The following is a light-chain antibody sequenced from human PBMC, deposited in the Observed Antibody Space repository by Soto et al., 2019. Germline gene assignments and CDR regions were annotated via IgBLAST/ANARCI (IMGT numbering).Light chain of an antibody. J-gene: IGLJ1*01. CDR3: CSDAGSGVYV. V-gene: IGLV2-23*02. Sequence: QSALTQPASVSGSPGQSITISCTGTSRDVGRYNFVSWYQQYPGKVPRVTIYEVTKRPSGVSNRFSGSKSGNTAFLTISGLQAEDEADHYCCSDAGSGVYVFGTGTKLTVL. CDR2: EVT. CDR1: SRDVGRYNF.